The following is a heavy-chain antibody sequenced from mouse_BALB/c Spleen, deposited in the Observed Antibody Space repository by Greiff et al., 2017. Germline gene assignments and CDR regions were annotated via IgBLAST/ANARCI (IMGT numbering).Heavy chain of an antibody. CDR3: ARGYDGYPYWYFDV. D-gene: IGHD2-3*01. V-gene: IGHV5-9-4*01. CDR1: GFTFSSYA. CDR2: ISSGGSYT. J-gene: IGHJ1*01. Sequence: EVKVEESGGGLVKPGGSLKLSCAASGFTFSSYAMSWVRQSPEKRLEWVAEISSGGSYTYYPDTVTGRFTISRDNAKNTLYLEMSSLRSEDTAMYYCARGYDGYPYWYFDVWGAGTTVTVSS.